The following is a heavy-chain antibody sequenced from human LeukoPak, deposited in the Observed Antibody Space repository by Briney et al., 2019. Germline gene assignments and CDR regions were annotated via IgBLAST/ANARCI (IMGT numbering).Heavy chain of an antibody. V-gene: IGHV3-48*01. CDR2: ISSSSSTI. J-gene: IGHJ4*02. Sequence: GGSLRLSCAASGFTFSSYSMNWVRQAPGKGLEWVSYISSSSSTIYYADSVKGRFTISRDNAKNSLYLQMNSLRAEDTAVYYCARGRGYSYGQLDYWGQGTLVTVSS. D-gene: IGHD5-18*01. CDR3: ARGRGYSYGQLDY. CDR1: GFTFSSYS.